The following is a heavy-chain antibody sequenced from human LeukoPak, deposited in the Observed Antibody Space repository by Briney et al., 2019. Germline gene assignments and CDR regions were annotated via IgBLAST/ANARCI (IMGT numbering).Heavy chain of an antibody. Sequence: SQTLSLTCAISGDTVSSNIATWNWIRQSPSRGLEWLGRTYYRSKWNNDYALSVQSRITINPDTSKNQFSLQLDSVTPEDTAVYYCARGGIFDSWGQGTLVTVSS. CDR3: ARGGIFDS. D-gene: IGHD3-16*01. V-gene: IGHV6-1*01. CDR1: GDTVSSNIAT. CDR2: TYYRSKWNN. J-gene: IGHJ4*02.